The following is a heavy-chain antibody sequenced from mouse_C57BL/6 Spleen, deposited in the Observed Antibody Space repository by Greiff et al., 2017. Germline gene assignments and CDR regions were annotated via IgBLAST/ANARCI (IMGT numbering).Heavy chain of an antibody. V-gene: IGHV1-4*01. CDR1: GYTFTSYT. J-gene: IGHJ4*01. Sequence: QVQLQQSGAELARPGASVKMSCKASGYTFTSYTMHWVKQRPGQGLEWIGYINPSSGYTKYNQKFKDKATLTADKSYSTAYMQLSSLTSEDSAVYYCARSLTTVVATDAMDYWGQGTSVTVSS. CDR3: ARSLTTVVATDAMDY. CDR2: INPSSGYT. D-gene: IGHD1-1*01.